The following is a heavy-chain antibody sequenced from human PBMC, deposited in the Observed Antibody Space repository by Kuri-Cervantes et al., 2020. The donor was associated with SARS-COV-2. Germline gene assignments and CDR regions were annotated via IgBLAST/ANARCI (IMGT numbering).Heavy chain of an antibody. CDR2: MNPNSGNT. Sequence: ASVKVSCKASGYTFTGYYMHWVRQAPGQGLEWVGWMNPNSGNTGYAQKFQGRVTITRNTSISTAYMELSSLRSEDTAVYYCARGGVVPEVSFDYWGQGTLVTVSS. CDR1: GYTFTGYY. D-gene: IGHD2-2*01. V-gene: IGHV1-8*03. CDR3: ARGGVVPEVSFDY. J-gene: IGHJ4*02.